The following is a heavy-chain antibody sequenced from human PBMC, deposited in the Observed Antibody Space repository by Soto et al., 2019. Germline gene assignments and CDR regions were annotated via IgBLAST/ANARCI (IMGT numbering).Heavy chain of an antibody. CDR1: GYTFTGYY. Sequence: ASVKVSCKASGYTFTGYYMHWVRQAPGQGLDWMGWINPNSGGTNYAQKFQGWVTMTRDTSISTAYMELSRLRSDDTAAYYCARARRVGYCSSTSCPTLYYYYGMDVWGQGTTVTV. J-gene: IGHJ6*02. V-gene: IGHV1-2*04. CDR3: ARARRVGYCSSTSCPTLYYYYGMDV. D-gene: IGHD2-2*01. CDR2: INPNSGGT.